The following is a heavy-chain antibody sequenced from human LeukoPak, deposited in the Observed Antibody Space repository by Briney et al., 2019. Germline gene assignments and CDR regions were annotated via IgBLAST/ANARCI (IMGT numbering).Heavy chain of an antibody. Sequence: SETLSLTCTVSGGSISSYYWSWIRQPPGKGLEWIGYIYYSGSTYYNPSLKSRVTISVDTSKNQFSLKLSSVTAADTAVYYCARDPKYYDFWSGYYTDYYYYYMDVWGKGTTVTVSS. CDR3: ARDPKYYDFWSGYYTDYYYYYMDV. CDR2: IYYSGST. J-gene: IGHJ6*03. D-gene: IGHD3-3*01. V-gene: IGHV4-59*12. CDR1: GGSISSYY.